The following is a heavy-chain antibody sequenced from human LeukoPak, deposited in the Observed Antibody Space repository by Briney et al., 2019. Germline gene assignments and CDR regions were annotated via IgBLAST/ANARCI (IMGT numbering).Heavy chain of an antibody. CDR1: GFTFSSYA. D-gene: IGHD2-21*02. Sequence: GGSLRLSCAASGFTFSSYAMSWVRQAPGKGLEWVSLINWDGSLIYYGDSVRGRFTISRDNSKNSLFLQMHSLRAEDSAFYYCARDMTAHSSAVSGVPGDYWGQGTLVTVSS. CDR2: INWDGSLI. V-gene: IGHV3-43D*03. CDR3: ARDMTAHSSAVSGVPGDY. J-gene: IGHJ4*02.